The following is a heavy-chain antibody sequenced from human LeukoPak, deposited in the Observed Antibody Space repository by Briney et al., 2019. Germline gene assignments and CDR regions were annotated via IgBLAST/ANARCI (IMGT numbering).Heavy chain of an antibody. CDR1: GFTFSSYS. CDR3: ARDGSIYYFDY. V-gene: IGHV3-21*01. CDR2: ISSSSSYI. J-gene: IGHJ4*02. Sequence: GGSLRLSCAASGFTFSSYSMNWVRQAPGKGLEWVSSISSSSSYIYYADSVKGRFTISRDNAKNSLYLRMNSLRAEDTAVYYCARDGSIYYFDYWGQGTLVTVSS. D-gene: IGHD1-26*01.